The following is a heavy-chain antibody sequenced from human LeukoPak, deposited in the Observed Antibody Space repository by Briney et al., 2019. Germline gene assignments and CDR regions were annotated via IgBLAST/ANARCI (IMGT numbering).Heavy chain of an antibody. Sequence: GGSLRLSCAASGFTFSDYYMSWIRQAPGKGLEWVSYISSSGSTIYYADSVKGRFTISRDNAKNSLYLQMNSLRAEDTAVYYCAGEGYSYGYNWFDPWGQGTLVTVSS. CDR2: ISSSGSTI. V-gene: IGHV3-11*01. D-gene: IGHD5-18*01. J-gene: IGHJ5*02. CDR1: GFTFSDYY. CDR3: AGEGYSYGYNWFDP.